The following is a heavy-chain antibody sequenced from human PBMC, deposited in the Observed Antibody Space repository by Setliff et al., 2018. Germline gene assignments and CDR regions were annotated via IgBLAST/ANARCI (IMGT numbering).Heavy chain of an antibody. D-gene: IGHD3-3*01. Sequence: GESLKLSCAASGFTFSSYSMNWVRQAPGKGLEWVSSISSSSSYIYYADSVKGRFTISRDNAKNSLYLQMNSLRAEDTAVYYCARDPERITIFGVVINPDYYYYGMDVWGQGTTVTAP. CDR3: ARDPERITIFGVVINPDYYYYGMDV. V-gene: IGHV3-21*01. CDR1: GFTFSSYS. CDR2: ISSSSSYI. J-gene: IGHJ6*02.